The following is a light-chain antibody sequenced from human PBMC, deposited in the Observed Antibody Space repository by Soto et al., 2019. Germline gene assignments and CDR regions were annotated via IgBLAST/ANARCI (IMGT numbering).Light chain of an antibody. V-gene: IGKV3-15*01. Sequence: EIVITQSPATLPVSPGERATLSCRASQSLSSNLAWYQQKPGQAPRLLIYGASTRAPGVPARFSGSGSGTEFTLTIYSLQSEDFAVYYCQQYDNLPRTFGQGTKVDIK. CDR3: QQYDNLPRT. CDR1: QSLSSN. CDR2: GAS. J-gene: IGKJ1*01.